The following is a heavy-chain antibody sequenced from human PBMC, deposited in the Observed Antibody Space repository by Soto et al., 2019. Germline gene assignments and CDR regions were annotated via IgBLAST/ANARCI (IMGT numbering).Heavy chain of an antibody. CDR1: GFTFSSYW. CDR3: AREYCSSTSYNYYYGMDV. D-gene: IGHD2-2*01. Sequence: LRLSCAASGFTFSSYWMSWVRQAPGKGLEWVANIKQDGSEKYYVDSVKGRFTISRDNAKNSLYLQMNSLRAEDTAVYYCAREYCSSTSYNYYYGMDVWGQGTTVTVSS. V-gene: IGHV3-7*03. CDR2: IKQDGSEK. J-gene: IGHJ6*02.